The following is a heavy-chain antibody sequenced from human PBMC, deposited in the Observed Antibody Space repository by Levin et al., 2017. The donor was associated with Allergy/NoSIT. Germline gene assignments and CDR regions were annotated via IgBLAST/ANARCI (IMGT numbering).Heavy chain of an antibody. CDR1: GFTFSSYW. Sequence: GGSLRLSCAASGFTFSSYWMSWVRQAPGKGLEWVANIKQDGSEKYYVDSVKGRFTISRDNAKNSLYLQMNSLRAEDTAVYYCARAIYCSSTSCYWFDPWGQGTLVTVSS. CDR3: ARAIYCSSTSCYWFDP. J-gene: IGHJ5*02. D-gene: IGHD2-2*01. CDR2: IKQDGSEK. V-gene: IGHV3-7*01.